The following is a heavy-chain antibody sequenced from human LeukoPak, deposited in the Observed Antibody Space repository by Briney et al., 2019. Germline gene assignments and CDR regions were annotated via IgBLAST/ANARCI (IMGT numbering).Heavy chain of an antibody. V-gene: IGHV3-7*01. CDR1: GFTFSSYW. CDR2: IKQDGSEK. CDR3: ARAGYCSSTSCYYYYYYMDV. J-gene: IGHJ6*03. D-gene: IGHD2-2*01. Sequence: GGSLRLSCAASGFTFSSYWMSWVRQAPGKGLEWVANIKQDGSEKYYVDSVKGRFTISRDNAKNSLYLPMNSLRAEDTAVYYCARAGYCSSTSCYYYYYYMDVWGKGTTVTVSS.